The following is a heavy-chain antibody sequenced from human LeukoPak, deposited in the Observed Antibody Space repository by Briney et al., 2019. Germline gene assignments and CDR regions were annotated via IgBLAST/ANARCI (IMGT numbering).Heavy chain of an antibody. J-gene: IGHJ5*02. Sequence: GGSLRLSCAASGFTFSSYGMHWVRQAPGKGLEWVAFIRYDGSNKYYADSVKGRFTISRDNSKNTLYLQMNSLRAEDTAVYYCAKERTYYDFWSGPNWFDPWGQGTLVTVSS. CDR1: GFTFSSYG. V-gene: IGHV3-30*02. CDR3: AKERTYYDFWSGPNWFDP. D-gene: IGHD3-3*01. CDR2: IRYDGSNK.